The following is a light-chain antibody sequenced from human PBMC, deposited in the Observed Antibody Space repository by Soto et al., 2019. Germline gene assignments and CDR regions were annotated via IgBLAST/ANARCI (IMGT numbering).Light chain of an antibody. J-gene: IGLJ1*01. CDR1: SSDVGGYNY. V-gene: IGLV2-11*01. CDR2: DVS. CDR3: CSYAGSSSYV. Sequence: QSVLAQPRSVSGSPGQSVTISCTGTSSDVGGYNYVSWYQQHPGKAPKLMIYDVSKRPSGVPDRFSGSKSGNTASLTISGIQAEDEDDYYCCSYAGSSSYVFGTGTKVTVL.